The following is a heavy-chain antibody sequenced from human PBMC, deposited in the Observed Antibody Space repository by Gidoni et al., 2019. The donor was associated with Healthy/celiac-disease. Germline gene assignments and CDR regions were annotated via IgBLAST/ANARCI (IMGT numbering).Heavy chain of an antibody. V-gene: IGHV4-59*01. Sequence: QVQLQESGPGLVKPSETLSLTCTVSGGSISSYYWSWIRQPPGKGLEWIGYIYYSGSTNYNPSLKSRVTISVDTSKNQFSLKLSSVTAADTAVYYCARVSRDGYNTIIDYWGQGTLVTVSS. CDR1: GGSISSYY. CDR3: ARVSRDGYNTIIDY. CDR2: IYYSGST. J-gene: IGHJ4*02. D-gene: IGHD5-12*01.